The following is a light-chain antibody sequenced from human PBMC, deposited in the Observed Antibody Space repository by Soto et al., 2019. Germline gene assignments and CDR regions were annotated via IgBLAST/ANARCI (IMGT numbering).Light chain of an antibody. CDR1: SSNIGSNT. CDR2: SNN. V-gene: IGLV1-44*01. Sequence: QSVLTQPPSASGTPGQRVTISCSGSSSNIGSNTVNWYQQLQGTAPKLLIYSNNQRPSGVPDRFSGSKSGTSASLAISWLQSEDEADYYCAAWDASMNGYVFGTGTKLTVL. J-gene: IGLJ1*01. CDR3: AAWDASMNGYV.